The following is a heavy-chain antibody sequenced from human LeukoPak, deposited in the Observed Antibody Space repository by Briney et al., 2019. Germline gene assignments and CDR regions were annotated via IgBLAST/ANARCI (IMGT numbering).Heavy chain of an antibody. CDR1: GYTFTYCG. Sequence: ASVKVSCKASGYTFTYCGIDWVRQATGQGLEWMGWMNPNSGNTGYGQSFQGRITMTRDISIGTAYMELSNLTSEDTAIYYCTRGCSCRRDNWGQGTLVTVSA. J-gene: IGHJ4*02. D-gene: IGHD6-19*01. V-gene: IGHV1-8*01. CDR2: MNPNSGNT. CDR3: TRGCSCRRDN.